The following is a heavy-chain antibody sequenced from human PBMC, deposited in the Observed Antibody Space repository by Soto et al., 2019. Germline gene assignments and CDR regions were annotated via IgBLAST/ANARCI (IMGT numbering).Heavy chain of an antibody. D-gene: IGHD3-22*01. Sequence: PSETLSLTCTVSGGSVSSSSYYWGWVRQPPGKGLEWSGTVYYNGRTYYDPSLKSRVTISVDTSKNQFSLKLSSVTAADTAVYYCARLGEAYYYDSSGYYYYFDHWGQGTLVTVSS. CDR3: ARLGEAYYYDSSGYYYYFDH. V-gene: IGHV4-39*01. CDR2: VYYNGRT. J-gene: IGHJ4*02. CDR1: GGSVSSSSYY.